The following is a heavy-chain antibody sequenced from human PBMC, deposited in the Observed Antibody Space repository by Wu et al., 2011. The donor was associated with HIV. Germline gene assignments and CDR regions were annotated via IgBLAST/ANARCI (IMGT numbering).Heavy chain of an antibody. J-gene: IGHJ2*01. Sequence: QVQLVQSGAEVKKPGASVKVSCKSSGYTFTGYYMHWVRQAPGQGPEWMGWVNPNSGGTKYAQKFQGRVTMTRDTSISTAYMELSRLRSDDTAVYYCARGHVITMIVGPGYWYFDLWDRGTLVTVSS. CDR1: GYTFTGYY. V-gene: IGHV1-2*02. D-gene: IGHD3-22*01. CDR3: ARGHVITMIVGPGYWYFDL. CDR2: VNPNSGGT.